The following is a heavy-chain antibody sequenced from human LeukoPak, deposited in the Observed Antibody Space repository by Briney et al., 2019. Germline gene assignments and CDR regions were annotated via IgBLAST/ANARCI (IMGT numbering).Heavy chain of an antibody. V-gene: IGHV3-21*05. D-gene: IGHD3-22*01. CDR2: ISSSSSYT. Sequence: GGSLRLSCAASGFTFSSYAMHWVRQAPGKGLEWVSYISSSSSYTNYADSVKGRFTIPRDNAKNSLYLQMNSLRAEDTAVYYCATQSSGFDYWGQGTLVTVSS. CDR1: GFTFSSYA. CDR3: ATQSSGFDY. J-gene: IGHJ4*02.